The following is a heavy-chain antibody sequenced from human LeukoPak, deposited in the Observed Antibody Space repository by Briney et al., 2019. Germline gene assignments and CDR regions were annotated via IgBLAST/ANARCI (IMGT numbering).Heavy chain of an antibody. J-gene: IGHJ4*02. D-gene: IGHD3-22*01. CDR1: GGSFSGYY. CDR2: INHSGST. Sequence: KASETLSLTCAVYGGSFSGYYWSWIRQPPGKGLEWIGEINHSGSTNYNPSLKSRVTISVDTSKNQFSLKLSSVTAADTAVYYCATTGYYYDSSGYKKSYYFDYWGQGTLVTVSS. CDR3: ATTGYYYDSSGYKKSYYFDY. V-gene: IGHV4-34*01.